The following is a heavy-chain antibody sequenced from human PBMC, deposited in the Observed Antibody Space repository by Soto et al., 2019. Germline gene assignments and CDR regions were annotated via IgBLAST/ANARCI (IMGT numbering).Heavy chain of an antibody. V-gene: IGHV4-34*09. J-gene: IGHJ4*02. D-gene: IGHD1-26*01. CDR1: GGSFSGYY. CDR3: ARAATGSVGY. CDR2: IYYSGST. Sequence: PSETLSLTCAVYGGSFSGYYWTWIRQPPGKGLEWIGYIYYSGSTYYNPSLKSRVTISVDTSKNQFSLKLSSVTAADTAVYYCARAATGSVGYWGQGTLVTVSS.